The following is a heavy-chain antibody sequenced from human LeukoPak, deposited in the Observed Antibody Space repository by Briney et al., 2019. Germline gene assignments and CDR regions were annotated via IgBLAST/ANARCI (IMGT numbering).Heavy chain of an antibody. D-gene: IGHD4-17*01. J-gene: IGHJ6*03. CDR3: ARDKTVSALRRDYMDV. V-gene: IGHV3-74*01. CDR2: INVDGSTT. CDR1: GFTFSNYW. Sequence: PGGSLRLSCVASGFTFSNYWMHWVRQVPGKGLVWVSRINVDGSTTTYADSVKGRFTISRDNSKNTLYLQMNSLRAEDTTLYYCARDKTVSALRRDYMDVWGKGTTVTVSS.